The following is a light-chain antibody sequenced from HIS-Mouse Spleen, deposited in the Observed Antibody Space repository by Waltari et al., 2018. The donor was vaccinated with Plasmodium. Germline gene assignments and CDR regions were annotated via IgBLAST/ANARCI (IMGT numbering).Light chain of an antibody. Sequence: EIVLTQSPATLSLSPGERATLSCRASQSVSSYLAWYQQKPGQAPMLLIYDASNRATGIPAMFSGSGSGTDFTLTISSLEPEYFAVYYCQQRSNWITFGQGTRLEIK. CDR3: QQRSNWIT. CDR2: DAS. CDR1: QSVSSY. J-gene: IGKJ5*01. V-gene: IGKV3-11*01.